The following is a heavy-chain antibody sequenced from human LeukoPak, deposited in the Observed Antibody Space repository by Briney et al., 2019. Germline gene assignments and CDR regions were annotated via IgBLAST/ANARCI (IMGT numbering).Heavy chain of an antibody. J-gene: IGHJ6*02. V-gene: IGHV1-18*04. CDR2: ISAYNGNT. D-gene: IGHD6-13*01. CDR3: ARDPLRSTWSTYNNAMDV. CDR1: GYSFTSYA. Sequence: ASVKVSCKASGYSFTSYAISWVRQAPGQGLEWVGWISAYNGNTDYAQKVQGRVTMTTDASTSTAHMELVSLTSDDTAVYYCARDPLRSTWSTYNNAMDVWGQGTTVTVS.